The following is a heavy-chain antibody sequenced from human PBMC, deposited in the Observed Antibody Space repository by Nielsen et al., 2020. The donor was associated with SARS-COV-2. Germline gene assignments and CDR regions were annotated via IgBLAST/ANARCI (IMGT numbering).Heavy chain of an antibody. V-gene: IGHV3-21*01. J-gene: IGHJ6*02. CDR2: ISSSSSYI. CDR3: ARGEYYDFWSGYYTQYSYGMDV. CDR1: GCTFSSYS. Sequence: GGSLRLSCAASGCTFSSYSMNWVRQAPGKGLEWVSSISSSSSYIYYADSVKGRFTISRDNAKNSLYLQMNSLRAEDTAVYYCARGEYYDFWSGYYTQYSYGMDVWGQGTTVTVSS. D-gene: IGHD3-3*01.